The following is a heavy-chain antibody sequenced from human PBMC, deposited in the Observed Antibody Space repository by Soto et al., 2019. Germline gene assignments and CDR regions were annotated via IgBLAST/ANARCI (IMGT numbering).Heavy chain of an antibody. J-gene: IGHJ3*02. CDR2: INAGNGNT. CDR3: ARGSLPLYEYCSSTSCPEAFDI. Sequence: ASVKVSCKASGYTFTSYAMHWVRQAPGQRLEWMGWINAGNGNTKYSQKFQGRVTITRDTSASTAHMELSSLRSEDTAVYYCARGSLPLYEYCSSTSCPEAFDIWGQGTMVTVSS. D-gene: IGHD2-2*01. V-gene: IGHV1-3*01. CDR1: GYTFTSYA.